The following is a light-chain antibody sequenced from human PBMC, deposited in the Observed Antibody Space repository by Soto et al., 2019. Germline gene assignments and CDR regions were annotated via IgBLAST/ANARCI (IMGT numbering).Light chain of an antibody. CDR1: QSVSSY. V-gene: IGKV3-11*01. J-gene: IGKJ5*01. Sequence: EIGLTQSRATLSLSPGERVTRTCRASQSVSSYLAWYQQKPGQAPRLLIHDASNRATGIPVRLSGSGSGTDFTLTISSLEPEDFAVYYCQQRTNWPPTFGQGTRLEIK. CDR2: DAS. CDR3: QQRTNWPPT.